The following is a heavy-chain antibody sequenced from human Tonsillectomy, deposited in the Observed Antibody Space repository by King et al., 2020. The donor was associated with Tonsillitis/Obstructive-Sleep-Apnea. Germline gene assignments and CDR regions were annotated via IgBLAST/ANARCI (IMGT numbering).Heavy chain of an antibody. J-gene: IGHJ4*02. CDR3: ARDDRDDRYFDY. CDR2: SNPSDSIT. D-gene: IGHD3-22*01. V-gene: IGHV1-46*01. CDR1: GYTFTRYY. Sequence: VQLVESGAEVKKPGASLKVSCKAYGYTFTRYYIHWVRQAPGQGLEWLGISNPSDSITTYSQRFQGRGTMTRDTSTSPVHMELSSLRSEDTAVYYCARDDRDDRYFDYWGQGTLVTVTS.